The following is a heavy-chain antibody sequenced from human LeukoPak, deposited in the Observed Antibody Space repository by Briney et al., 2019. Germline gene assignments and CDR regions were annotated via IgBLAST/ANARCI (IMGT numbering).Heavy chain of an antibody. CDR1: GDSITSAYW. CDR3: ARELRGTLDY. V-gene: IGHV4-4*02. J-gene: IGHJ4*02. D-gene: IGHD3-10*01. Sequence: SGTLSLTCAVSGDSITSAYWWSWVRQSPGKGLEWIGEISHSGATNYNPSLKSRVTISVDTSKNQFSLKLSSVTAADTAVYYCARELRGTLDYWGQGTLVTVSS. CDR2: ISHSGAT.